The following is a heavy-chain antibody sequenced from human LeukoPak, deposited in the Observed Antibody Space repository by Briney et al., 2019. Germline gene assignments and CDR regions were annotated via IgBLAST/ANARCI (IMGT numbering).Heavy chain of an antibody. CDR1: SGTCISCA. Sequence: SVMDSCKAASGTCISCAFIWLGQAPGQGLEWMGRIIPILGIANYAQKFQGRVTITADKSTSTAYMELSSLRSEDTAVYYCACAMPWGWYGPSGMDVWGQGTTVTVSS. J-gene: IGHJ6*02. CDR3: ACAMPWGWYGPSGMDV. CDR2: IIPILGIA. V-gene: IGHV1-69*04. D-gene: IGHD2-15*01.